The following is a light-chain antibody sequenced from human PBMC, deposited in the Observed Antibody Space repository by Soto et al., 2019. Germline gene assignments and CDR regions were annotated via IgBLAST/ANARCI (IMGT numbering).Light chain of an antibody. V-gene: IGKV1-5*03. CDR1: QSISSW. CDR3: QQCKNYPWT. CDR2: KAS. Sequence: DIQMTQSPSTLSASVGDRVTITCRASQSISSWLAWYQQKPRKAPKLLIYKASSLESGVPSRFSGSGSGTEFTLTISSLQPDDFSTYYCQQCKNYPWTFGQGTKVEI. J-gene: IGKJ1*01.